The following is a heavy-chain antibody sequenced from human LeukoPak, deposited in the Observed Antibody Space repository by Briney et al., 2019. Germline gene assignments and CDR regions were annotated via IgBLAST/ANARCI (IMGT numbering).Heavy chain of an antibody. Sequence: SVKVSCKASGGTFSSYAISGVRQAPGQGLEWMGGIIPIFGTANYAQKFQGRVTITPDESTSTAYMELSSLRSEDTAVYYCARGIPSVHYYYYMDVWGKGTTVTVSS. CDR3: ARGIPSVHYYYYMDV. J-gene: IGHJ6*03. CDR1: GGTFSSYA. D-gene: IGHD2-8*01. CDR2: IIPIFGTA. V-gene: IGHV1-69*13.